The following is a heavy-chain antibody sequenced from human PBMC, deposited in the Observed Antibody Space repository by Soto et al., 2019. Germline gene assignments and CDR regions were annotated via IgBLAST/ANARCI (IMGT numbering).Heavy chain of an antibody. CDR3: ARVSRGIYNWFDP. CDR2: IYYSGST. D-gene: IGHD3-16*01. J-gene: IGHJ5*02. Sequence: PSETLSLTCTVSGGSISSGGYYWSWIRQHPGKGLEWIGYIYYSGSTYYNPSLKSRVTISVDTSKNQFSLKLSSVTAADTAVYYCARVSRGIYNWFDPWGQGTLVTVSS. CDR1: GGSISSGGYY. V-gene: IGHV4-31*03.